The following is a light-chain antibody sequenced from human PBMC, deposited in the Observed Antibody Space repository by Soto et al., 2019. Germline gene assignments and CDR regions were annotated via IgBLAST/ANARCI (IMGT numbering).Light chain of an antibody. CDR2: DVS. V-gene: IGLV2-14*03. CDR1: SSDVGAYTY. J-gene: IGLJ1*01. Sequence: QSALTQPASVSGSPGQSITISCSGTSSDVGAYTYVSWYQVHPGEPPKLVIYDVSKRPSGVSNRFSGSKSGNTASLTISGLPAEDEGDYYCSSYRSTSTLGVLGTGTKLTVL. CDR3: SSYRSTSTLGV.